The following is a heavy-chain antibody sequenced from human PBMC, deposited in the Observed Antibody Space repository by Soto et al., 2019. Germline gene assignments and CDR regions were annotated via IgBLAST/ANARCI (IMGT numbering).Heavy chain of an antibody. Sequence: EVQLVESGGGLVQPGGSLKLSCAASGFTFSGSAMHWVGRASGKGVEWVGGIRSKANSYATAYAASVKGRSTISRDDSKNTAYLQMNSLKTEDTAVYYCTRHEGIDYYDSSGYYAQTSWGQGSLVTVSS. CDR1: GFTFSGSA. J-gene: IGHJ5*02. V-gene: IGHV3-73*02. D-gene: IGHD3-22*01. CDR2: IRSKANSYAT. CDR3: TRHEGIDYYDSSGYYAQTS.